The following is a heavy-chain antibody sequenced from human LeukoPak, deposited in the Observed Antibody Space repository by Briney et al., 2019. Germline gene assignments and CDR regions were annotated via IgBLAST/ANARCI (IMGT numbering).Heavy chain of an antibody. CDR2: ISSKSNII. CDR3: ARDYDLWSGYYRLSGLDY. Sequence: PGGSLRLSCAASGFTFSNYSINWVRQAPGKGLEWVSFISSKSNIIYYADSVKGRFTISRDNAMNSLYLQMNGLRAEDTAVYYCARDYDLWSGYYRLSGLDYWGQGTLVTVSS. D-gene: IGHD3-3*01. CDR1: GFTFSNYS. J-gene: IGHJ4*02. V-gene: IGHV3-48*01.